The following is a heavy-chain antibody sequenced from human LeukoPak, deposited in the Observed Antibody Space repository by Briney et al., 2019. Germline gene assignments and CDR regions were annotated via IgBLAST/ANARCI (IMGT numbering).Heavy chain of an antibody. Sequence: GGSLRLSCAASGFTVSSNYMSWVRQAPGKGLEWVSVIYSGGSTYYADSVKGRFTISRDNSKNTLYLQMNSLRAEDTAVYYCARDWIQLWRSYYYYYMDVWGKGTTVTVSS. CDR3: ARDWIQLWRSYYYYYMDV. CDR1: GFTVSSNY. D-gene: IGHD5-18*01. CDR2: IYSGGST. V-gene: IGHV3-53*01. J-gene: IGHJ6*03.